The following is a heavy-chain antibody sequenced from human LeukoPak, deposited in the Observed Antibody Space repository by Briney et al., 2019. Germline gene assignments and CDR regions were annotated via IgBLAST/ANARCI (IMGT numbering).Heavy chain of an antibody. Sequence: GGSLRLSCAASRFTFSDYYISWIRQAPGERLECGSYISSSGSTIYYADSVKGRFTISRDNAKNSLYLQMNSLRAEDTAVYYCARDPPTVTTSGYFQHWGQGTLVTVSS. CDR1: RFTFSDYY. V-gene: IGHV3-11*04. D-gene: IGHD4-17*01. CDR2: ISSSGSTI. CDR3: ARDPPTVTTSGYFQH. J-gene: IGHJ1*01.